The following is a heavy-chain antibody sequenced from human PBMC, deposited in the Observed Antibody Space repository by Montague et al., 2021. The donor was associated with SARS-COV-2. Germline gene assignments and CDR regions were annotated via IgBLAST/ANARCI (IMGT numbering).Heavy chain of an antibody. V-gene: IGHV4-59*01. CDR2: ASYSGTT. Sequence: SEILSLTCTVSGVSIDDNYFAWIRQPPGRGLEWIGSASYSGTTDSNPSLRGRLTMSVDTSQNHFSMTLTSVTAADSALYFCARESSDFYPRYFGVWGRGVLITVTS. J-gene: IGHJ2*01. D-gene: IGHD6-25*01. CDR1: GVSIDDNY. CDR3: ARESSDFYPRYFGV.